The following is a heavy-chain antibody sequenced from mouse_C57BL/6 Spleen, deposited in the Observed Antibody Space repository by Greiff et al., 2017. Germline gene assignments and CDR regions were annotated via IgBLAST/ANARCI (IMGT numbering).Heavy chain of an antibody. J-gene: IGHJ4*01. CDR3: AKGSSYPCYSMDY. CDR2: ISYDGIN. V-gene: IGHV3-6*01. D-gene: IGHD1-1*01. Sequence: EVQLQQSGPGLVKPSQSLSLTCSVTGYSITSGYYWNWIRQFPGNKLEWMGYISYDGINNYNPSLKNLISITRGTSANQFFLKLNSVTIWYTATYYCAKGSSYPCYSMDYWGQGTADTVSS. CDR1: GYSITSGYY.